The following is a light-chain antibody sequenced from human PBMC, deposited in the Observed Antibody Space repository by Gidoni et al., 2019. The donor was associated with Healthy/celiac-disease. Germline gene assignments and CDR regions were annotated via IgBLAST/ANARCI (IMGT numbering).Light chain of an antibody. CDR3: QQYSNCPPLT. J-gene: IGKJ4*01. V-gene: IGKV3-15*01. CDR1: QSVNSN. Sequence: IVMTQSPATLSVSPGERTTLSCRASQSVNSNLAWYQQKPAQAPRLLIYGASTRATGIPARFSGSGAGTEFTLTISSLQSEDFAVYYCQQYSNCPPLTFGGGTKVEIK. CDR2: GAS.